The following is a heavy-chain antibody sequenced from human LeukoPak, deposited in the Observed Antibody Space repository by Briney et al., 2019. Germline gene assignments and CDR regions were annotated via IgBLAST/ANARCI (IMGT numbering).Heavy chain of an antibody. Sequence: QSGGSLRLSCAASGFTFSSYSMNWVRQAPGKGLEWVSYISSSSSTIYYADSVKGRFTISRDNAKNSLYLQMNSLRAEDTAVYYYARGRLGYCTNGVCSWGQGTLVTVSS. CDR3: ARGRLGYCTNGVCS. CDR1: GFTFSSYS. CDR2: ISSSSSTI. J-gene: IGHJ5*02. V-gene: IGHV3-48*01. D-gene: IGHD2-8*01.